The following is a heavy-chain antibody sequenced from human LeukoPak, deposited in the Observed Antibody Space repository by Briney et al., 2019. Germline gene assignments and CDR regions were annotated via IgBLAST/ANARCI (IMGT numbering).Heavy chain of an antibody. J-gene: IGHJ3*02. CDR1: GFTFTKAW. Sequence: TGGSLILSCAASGFTFTKAWMSWVRQSPGKGLESVGRIKSKTDGGTTDYAAPVKGRFTISRDDSKNTLSLQMNSLRAEDTAVYYCAKPEGEVVTPYDAFDIWGQGTMVTVSS. CDR3: AKPEGEVVTPYDAFDI. V-gene: IGHV3-15*01. CDR2: IKSKTDGGTT. D-gene: IGHD2-15*01.